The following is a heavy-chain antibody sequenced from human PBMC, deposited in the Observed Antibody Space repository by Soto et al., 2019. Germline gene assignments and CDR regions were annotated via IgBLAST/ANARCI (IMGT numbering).Heavy chain of an antibody. CDR1: GYTFTSYD. J-gene: IGHJ6*02. Sequence: ASVKVSCKASGYTFTSYDINWVRQATGQGLEWMGWMNPNSGNTGYAQKFQGRVTMTRNTSISTAYMELSSLRSEDTAVYYCTCLIRGYYYYGMDVWGQGTTVTVSS. D-gene: IGHD3-10*01. CDR3: TCLIRGYYYYGMDV. V-gene: IGHV1-8*01. CDR2: MNPNSGNT.